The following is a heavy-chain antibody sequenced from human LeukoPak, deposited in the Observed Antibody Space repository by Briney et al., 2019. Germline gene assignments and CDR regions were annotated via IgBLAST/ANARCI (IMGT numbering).Heavy chain of an antibody. CDR3: ARGLAYSRLDC. J-gene: IGHJ4*02. CDR1: GLTFSSSW. D-gene: IGHD5-18*01. V-gene: IGHV3-7*01. Sequence: GGSLRLSCAVSGLTFSSSWMDWVRQAPGKGLEWVASINPDGNKKYSADSVKGRFTISRDNAENSLYLQMNSLRVEDTAFYYCARGLAYSRLDCWGQGMLVTVSS. CDR2: INPDGNKK.